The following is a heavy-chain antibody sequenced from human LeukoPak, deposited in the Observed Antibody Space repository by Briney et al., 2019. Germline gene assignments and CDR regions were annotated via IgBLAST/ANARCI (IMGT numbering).Heavy chain of an antibody. D-gene: IGHD6-13*01. Sequence: SETLSLTCTVSGGSISSYYWSWIRQPPGKGLEWIGYIYHSGSTYYNPSLKSRVAISVDRSKNQFSLKLSSVTAADTAVYYCARDGNSIAAANYWGQGTLVTVSS. V-gene: IGHV4-59*12. CDR1: GGSISSYY. CDR2: IYHSGST. CDR3: ARDGNSIAAANY. J-gene: IGHJ4*02.